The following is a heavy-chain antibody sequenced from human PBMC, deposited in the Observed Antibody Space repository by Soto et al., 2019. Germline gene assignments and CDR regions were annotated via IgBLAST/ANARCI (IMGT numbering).Heavy chain of an antibody. CDR3: ARVKEHQLVHVAFDI. CDR1: GGSISSYY. D-gene: IGHD6-13*01. Sequence: QVQLQESGPGLAKPSETLSLTCTVSGGSISSYYWSWIRQPPGKGLEWIGYNYYSGSTNYNPSLTRLVPISVDPSKNHLSLNLNSLTAADTAVYYCARVKEHQLVHVAFDIWGQGTMVTVSS. J-gene: IGHJ3*02. CDR2: NYYSGST. V-gene: IGHV4-59*08.